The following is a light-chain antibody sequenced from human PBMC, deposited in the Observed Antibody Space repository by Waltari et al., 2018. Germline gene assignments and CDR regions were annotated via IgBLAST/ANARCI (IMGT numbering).Light chain of an antibody. V-gene: IGLV2-14*01. CDR3: SSYTSSGVV. CDR1: GSDVGGYDY. Sequence: QSALTQPASVSGSPGQAIIISCTGTGSDVGGYDYVSWYQPYPGKAPRHIIYDVYNRPSWVSIRFSGSKSDNTASLAIAGLQAEDESVYYCSSYTSSGVVFGGGTKLTVL. J-gene: IGLJ2*01. CDR2: DVY.